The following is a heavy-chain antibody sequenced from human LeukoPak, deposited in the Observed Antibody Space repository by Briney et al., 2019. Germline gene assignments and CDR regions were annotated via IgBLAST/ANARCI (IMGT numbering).Heavy chain of an antibody. J-gene: IGHJ4*02. CDR1: GGSISSHY. CDR3: ATIKRGSIFGYFDF. Sequence: SETLSLTCTVSGGSISSHYWSWIRQPPGKGLEWIAYLFDSVNTKDNPSLQSRLTLSADTPKNQFSLRLSSVTAADTAVYYCATIKRGSIFGYFDFWGQGIKVTVSS. V-gene: IGHV4-59*11. CDR2: LFDSVNT. D-gene: IGHD5-18*01.